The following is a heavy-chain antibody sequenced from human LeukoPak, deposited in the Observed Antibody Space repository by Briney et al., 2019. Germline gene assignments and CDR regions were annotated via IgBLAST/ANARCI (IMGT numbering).Heavy chain of an antibody. J-gene: IGHJ4*02. D-gene: IGHD3-10*01. Sequence: PGGSLRLSCAASGFTFSSYSMNWVRQAPGKGLEWVSSISSSSSYIYYAVSVKGRFTISRDNAKNSLYLQMNSLRAEDTAVYHCARDRINYYGSGSYLRDDYWGQGTLVTVSS. V-gene: IGHV3-21*01. CDR3: ARDRINYYGSGSYLRDDY. CDR2: ISSSSSYI. CDR1: GFTFSSYS.